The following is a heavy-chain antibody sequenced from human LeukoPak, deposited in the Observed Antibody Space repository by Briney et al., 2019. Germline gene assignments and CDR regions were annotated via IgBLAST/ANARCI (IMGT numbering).Heavy chain of an antibody. CDR3: AGEARGYMAFQI. Sequence: PGGSLRLSCAASGFTFSDYYMSWIRQAPGKGLEWVSYISSSGKNVYYADSVKGRFTISKDNAKKSLYLQMNSLRVEDTAVYCCAGEARGYMAFQIWGQGTMVTVSS. CDR1: GFTFSDYY. CDR2: ISSSGKNV. V-gene: IGHV3-11*01. D-gene: IGHD2-2*02. J-gene: IGHJ3*02.